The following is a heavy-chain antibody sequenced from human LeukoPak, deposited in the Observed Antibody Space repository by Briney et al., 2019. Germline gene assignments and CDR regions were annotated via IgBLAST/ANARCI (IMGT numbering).Heavy chain of an antibody. V-gene: IGHV4-38-2*02. CDR1: GYSISSGYY. Sequence: SETLSLTCTASGYSISSGYYWGWIRQPPGKGLEWIGSIYHSGSTYYNPSLKSRVTISVDTSKNQFSLKLSSVTAADTAVYYCARDDIVATIGPDYWGQGTLVTVSS. CDR3: ARDDIVATIGPDY. J-gene: IGHJ4*02. CDR2: IYHSGST. D-gene: IGHD5-12*01.